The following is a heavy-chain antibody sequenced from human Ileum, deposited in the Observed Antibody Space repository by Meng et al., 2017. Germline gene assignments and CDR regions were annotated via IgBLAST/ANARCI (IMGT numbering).Heavy chain of an antibody. CDR1: GYTFSGYH. V-gene: IGHV1-2*02. CDR2: INTNNGDT. J-gene: IGHJ4*01. Sequence: ASVKVSCKASGYTFSGYHIHWVRQAPGQGLEWMGWINTNNGDTNYEQKLQGRVTITSDTSISTAYMELSRLRSDDTAVYYCARDITGDGLAYFDFWGHGTPVTVSS. D-gene: IGHD7-27*01. CDR3: ARDITGDGLAYFDF.